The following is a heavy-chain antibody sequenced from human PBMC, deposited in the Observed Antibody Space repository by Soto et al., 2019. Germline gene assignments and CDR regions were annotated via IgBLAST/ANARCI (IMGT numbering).Heavy chain of an antibody. V-gene: IGHV3-30-3*01. CDR1: EVNFISYA. CDR2: ISYDGSNK. CDR3: ARDEGNYFDCSGYDGAPYYYYGMAV. Sequence: LPYAAAEVNFISYAVRRIRQAQGKGLEWGAVISYDGSNKYYADYVKGRFTISRDNSKNTLYLQMNSLRAEDTAVYYCARDEGNYFDCSGYDGAPYYYYGMAVWVQGTTITVSS. J-gene: IGHJ6*02. D-gene: IGHD3-22*01.